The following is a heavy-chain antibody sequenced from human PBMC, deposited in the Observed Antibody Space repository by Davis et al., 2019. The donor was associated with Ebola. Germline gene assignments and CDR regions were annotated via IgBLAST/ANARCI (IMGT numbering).Heavy chain of an antibody. CDR2: ISAYNGNT. J-gene: IGHJ4*02. CDR1: GYTFTGYY. V-gene: IGHV1-18*04. D-gene: IGHD1-26*01. Sequence: ASVKVSCKASGYTFTGYYMHWVRQAPGQGLEWMGWISAYNGNTNYAQKLQGRVTMTTDTSTSTAYMELRSLRSDDTAVYYCASVRVGATAFDYWGQGTLVTVSS. CDR3: ASVRVGATAFDY.